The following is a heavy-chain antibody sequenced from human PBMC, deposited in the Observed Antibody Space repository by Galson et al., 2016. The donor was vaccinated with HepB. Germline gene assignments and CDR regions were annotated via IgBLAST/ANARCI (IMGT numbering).Heavy chain of an antibody. CDR1: GVTFSSDG. CDR3: ARDPPYYHDNSGSDQDYYYYAMDV. J-gene: IGHJ6*02. CDR2: IIPMSGTA. D-gene: IGHD3-22*01. Sequence: SVKVSCKASGVTFSSDGITWVRQAPGQGLEWMGGIIPMSGTANYALKFQGRVTITADESTTTAHMELISLRSEDTAVYYCARDPPYYHDNSGSDQDYYYYAMDVWGQGTTVTVSS. V-gene: IGHV1-69*13.